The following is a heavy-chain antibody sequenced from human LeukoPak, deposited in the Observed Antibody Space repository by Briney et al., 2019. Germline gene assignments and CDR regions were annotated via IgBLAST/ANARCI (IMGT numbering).Heavy chain of an antibody. V-gene: IGHV1-18*01. CDR2: ISAYNGNT. CDR1: GGTFLSHT. Sequence: ASVKVSCKTSGGTFLSHTFSWVRQAPGQGLEWMGWISAYNGNTNYAQKLQGRVTMTTDTSTSTAYMELRSLRSDDTAVYYCATGPVNYDSSGYYCSDWGQGTLVTVSS. J-gene: IGHJ4*02. CDR3: ATGPVNYDSSGYYCSD. D-gene: IGHD3-22*01.